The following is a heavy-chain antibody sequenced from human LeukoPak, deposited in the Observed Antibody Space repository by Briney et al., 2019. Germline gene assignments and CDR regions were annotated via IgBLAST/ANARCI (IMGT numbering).Heavy chain of an antibody. D-gene: IGHD4-17*01. V-gene: IGHV4-39*01. CDR1: GGSMSSSSYY. J-gene: IGHJ4*02. CDR2: IYYSGST. Sequence: PSETLSLTCGVSGGSMSSSSYYWGWIRQPPGKGLEWIGSIYYSGSTYYNPSLKGRVTISVDSSKNQCSLKLSSVTAADTAVYYCARHGTVTHRFDYWGQGTLVTVSS. CDR3: ARHGTVTHRFDY.